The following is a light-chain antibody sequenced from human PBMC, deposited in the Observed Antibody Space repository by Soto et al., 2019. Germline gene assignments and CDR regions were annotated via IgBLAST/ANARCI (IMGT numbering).Light chain of an antibody. Sequence: EIVMTQSPATLSVSPGERATFSCRASQSVSSNLAWYQQKPGQAPRLLIYGASIRATGIPARFSGDGSGTEFTLTISSLQSEDFGIYYCQKYNQWPWTFGPETKVDIK. V-gene: IGKV3-15*01. CDR3: QKYNQWPWT. J-gene: IGKJ1*01. CDR2: GAS. CDR1: QSVSSN.